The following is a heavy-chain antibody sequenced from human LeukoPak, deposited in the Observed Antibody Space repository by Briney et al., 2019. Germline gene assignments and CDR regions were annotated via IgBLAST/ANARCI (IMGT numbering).Heavy chain of an antibody. Sequence: GGSLRLSCAASGFTFSNYWMSWVRQAPGKGLEWVANINQGGSEKYYADSVMGRLTISRDNAKNSVYLQMTGLRAEDTAVYYCARTKGYIEYFFDYWGQGTLVTVSS. V-gene: IGHV3-7*03. J-gene: IGHJ4*02. CDR3: ARTKGYIEYFFDY. CDR2: INQGGSEK. CDR1: GFTFSNYW. D-gene: IGHD2/OR15-2a*01.